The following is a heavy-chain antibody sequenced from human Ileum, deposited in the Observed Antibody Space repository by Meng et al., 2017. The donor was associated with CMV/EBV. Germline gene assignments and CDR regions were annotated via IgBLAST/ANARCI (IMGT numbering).Heavy chain of an antibody. Sequence: CKASGYTFTGYCVHWVRQAPGQGLEWMGWSNPNSGGTNYAQKFQGRVTMTRDTSISTAYMELSRLRSDDTAVYYCARGIGVNWFDPWGQGTLVTVSS. D-gene: IGHD2-8*01. CDR2: SNPNSGGT. CDR3: ARGIGVNWFDP. J-gene: IGHJ5*02. V-gene: IGHV1-2*02. CDR1: GYTFTGYC.